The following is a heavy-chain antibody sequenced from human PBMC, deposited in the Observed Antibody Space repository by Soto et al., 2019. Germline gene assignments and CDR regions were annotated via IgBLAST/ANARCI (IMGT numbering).Heavy chain of an antibody. D-gene: IGHD2-15*01. CDR1: GFTFDDYG. V-gene: IGHV3-20*04. J-gene: IGHJ4*02. Sequence: EVQLVESGGGVVRPGGFLRLSCAASGFTFDDYGMSWVRQAPGKGLEWVCGINWNGGSTGYADSVKGRFTISRDNAKNSLYLHMNSLSAEDTALYYCARGKRYCSGGNCDSVLLYWGQGTLVTVSS. CDR2: INWNGGST. CDR3: ARGKRYCSGGNCDSVLLY.